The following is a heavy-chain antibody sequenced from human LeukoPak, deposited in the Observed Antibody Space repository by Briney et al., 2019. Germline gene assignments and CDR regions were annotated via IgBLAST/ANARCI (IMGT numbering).Heavy chain of an antibody. Sequence: SETLSLTCTVSGGSNSSSSYYWGWIRQPPGKGLEWIGIIYYSGSTYYNPSLKSRVTISVDTSKNQFSLKLSSVTAADTAVYYCARGPRGRGFDYWGQGTLVTVSS. V-gene: IGHV4-39*07. CDR3: ARGPRGRGFDY. J-gene: IGHJ4*02. D-gene: IGHD3-10*01. CDR1: GGSNSSSSYY. CDR2: IYYSGST.